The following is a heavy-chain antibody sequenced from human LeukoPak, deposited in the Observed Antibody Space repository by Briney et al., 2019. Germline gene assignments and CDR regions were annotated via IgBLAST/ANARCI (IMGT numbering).Heavy chain of an antibody. CDR1: GFTFRSYA. Sequence: GSLRLSCAASGFTFRSYAMSWVRQAPGKGLGWVSAISGSGGSTYYADSVKGRFTISRDNAKNSLYLQMNSLRAEETAVYYCARDIMTTVKGMPGEYFQYWGQGTLVTVSS. V-gene: IGHV3-23*01. CDR2: ISGSGGST. CDR3: ARDIMTTVKGMPGEYFQY. D-gene: IGHD4-11*01. J-gene: IGHJ1*01.